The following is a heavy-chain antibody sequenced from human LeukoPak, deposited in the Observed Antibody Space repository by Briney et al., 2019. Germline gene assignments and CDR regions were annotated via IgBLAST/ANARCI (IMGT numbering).Heavy chain of an antibody. CDR2: IYYSGST. Sequence: SETLSLTCTVSGGSISSYYWSWIRQPPGKGLEWIGSIYYSGSTYYNPSLKSRVTISVDTSKNQFSLKLSSVTAADTAVYYCARSGLLRFLEWSPPFDYWGQGTLVTVSS. CDR1: GGSISSYY. CDR3: ARSGLLRFLEWSPPFDY. V-gene: IGHV4-59*12. D-gene: IGHD3-3*01. J-gene: IGHJ4*02.